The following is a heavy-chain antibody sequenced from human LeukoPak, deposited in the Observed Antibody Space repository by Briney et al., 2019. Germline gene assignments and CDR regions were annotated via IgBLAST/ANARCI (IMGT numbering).Heavy chain of an antibody. Sequence: GGSLRLSCAASGFTFSSYCMNWVRQAPGKGLEWVSEIYSDGSTYYAASVKGRFSISRDNSKNTVYLQMNSLRAEDTAVYYCARDLREHGVFDIWGQGTMVTVSS. D-gene: IGHD1-26*01. CDR1: GFTFSSYC. CDR3: ARDLREHGVFDI. V-gene: IGHV3-53*01. CDR2: IYSDGST. J-gene: IGHJ3*02.